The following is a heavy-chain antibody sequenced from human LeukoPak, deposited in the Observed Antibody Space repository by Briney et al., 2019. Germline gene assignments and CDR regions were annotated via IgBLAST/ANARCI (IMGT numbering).Heavy chain of an antibody. Sequence: GGSLRLSCAASGFAFSTYGMHWVRQAPGKGLEWVAFIWHDGSNTYYADSVKGRFTTSRDNSKDTVYLEMNSLRAEDAAVYYCARDGTGTTLVRGVMGNFDYWGQGTLVTVSS. CDR1: GFAFSTYG. J-gene: IGHJ4*02. V-gene: IGHV3-33*01. CDR3: ARDGTGTTLVRGVMGNFDY. D-gene: IGHD3-10*01. CDR2: IWHDGSNT.